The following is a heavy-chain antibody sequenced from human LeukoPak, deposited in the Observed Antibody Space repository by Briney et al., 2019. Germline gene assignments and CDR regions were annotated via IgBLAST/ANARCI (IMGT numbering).Heavy chain of an antibody. CDR1: GYTFTGYY. D-gene: IGHD1-1*01. CDR3: ARGGVTYNWNDVFGV. V-gene: IGHV1-2*02. CDR2: INPDSGAT. Sequence: ASVKVSRKASGYTFTGYYIHWVRQAPGQGLEWMGWINPDSGATNYVQKFQGRVTMTRDTSISTAYVEVSRLRSDDTAVYYCARGGVTYNWNDVFGVWGQGTLVTVSS. J-gene: IGHJ4*02.